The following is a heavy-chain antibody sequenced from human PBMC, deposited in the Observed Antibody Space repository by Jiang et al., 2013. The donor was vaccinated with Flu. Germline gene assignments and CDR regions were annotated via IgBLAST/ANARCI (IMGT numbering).Heavy chain of an antibody. J-gene: IGHJ4*02. CDR3: AKDILRYRIAGYDY. CDR2: ISWNSGSI. V-gene: IGHV3-9*01. CDR1: GFTFDDYA. Sequence: AASGFTFDDYAMHWVRQAPGKGLEWVSGISWNSGSIGYADSVKGRFTISRDNAKNSLYLQMNSLRAEDTALYYCAKDILRYRIAGYDYWGQGTLVTVSS. D-gene: IGHD6-13*01.